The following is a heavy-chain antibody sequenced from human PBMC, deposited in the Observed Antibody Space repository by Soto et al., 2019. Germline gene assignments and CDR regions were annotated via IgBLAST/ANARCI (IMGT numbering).Heavy chain of an antibody. Sequence: EVKLVESGGALVQPGRSLRLSCAVSGFTFEDYAMHWVRQAPGRGLEWVASIGWNSGIIGYGDSVKGRITISRDNPKDSLYLQMNSLRPEDTALYYRAKEFAPDGRYEGAFEVWGQGTMVIVSS. V-gene: IGHV3-9*01. J-gene: IGHJ3*01. D-gene: IGHD5-12*01. CDR2: IGWNSGII. CDR1: GFTFEDYA. CDR3: AKEFAPDGRYEGAFEV.